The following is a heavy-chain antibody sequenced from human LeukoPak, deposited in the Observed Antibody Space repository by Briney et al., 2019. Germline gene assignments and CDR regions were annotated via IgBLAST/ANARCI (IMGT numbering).Heavy chain of an antibody. CDR2: MKPNSGNT. V-gene: IGHV1-8*01. D-gene: IGHD3-22*01. CDR3: ARESSASSGYYPD. J-gene: IGHJ4*02. Sequence: ASVKVSCKASGDTCTSYEINWGRQATGQGREWMGGMKPNSGNTGYAHKFQRRVTTPRNTSISTAYLELSSLTSEATAVYYCARESSASSGYYPDWGQGTLVTVSS. CDR1: GDTCTSYE.